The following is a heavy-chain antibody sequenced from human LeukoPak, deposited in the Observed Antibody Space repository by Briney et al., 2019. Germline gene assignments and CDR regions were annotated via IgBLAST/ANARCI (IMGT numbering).Heavy chain of an antibody. Sequence: PGGTLRLSCAASGFTFSNHGMNWVRQAPGKGLEWVSGISPSGDITYYVDSVKGRFTISRDNSKNTVYLEVGSLTAEDTAVYYCAKDDAWLRFGEWSQGTLVTVSS. CDR3: AKDDAWLRFGE. J-gene: IGHJ4*02. CDR2: ISPSGDIT. D-gene: IGHD3-16*01. V-gene: IGHV3-23*01. CDR1: GFTFSNHG.